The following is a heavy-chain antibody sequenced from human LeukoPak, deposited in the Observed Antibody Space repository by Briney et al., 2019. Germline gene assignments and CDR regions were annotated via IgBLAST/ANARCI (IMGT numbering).Heavy chain of an antibody. CDR3: ARGNSDGKREDY. CDR1: GGSIASAGYY. D-gene: IGHD2-15*01. CDR2: INYSGST. J-gene: IGHJ4*02. V-gene: IGHV4-31*03. Sequence: PSETLSLTCTVSGGSIASAGYYWSWIRQHPGKGLEWTGYINYSGSTYYNPSLKSRVTISGDTSKNQFSLKLSSVTAADTAVYYCARGNSDGKREDYWGPGTLLTVSS.